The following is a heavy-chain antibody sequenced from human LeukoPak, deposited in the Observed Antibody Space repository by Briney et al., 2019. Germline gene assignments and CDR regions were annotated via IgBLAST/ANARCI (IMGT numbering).Heavy chain of an antibody. CDR1: GGSVSNSNYY. CDR2: IYYSGST. V-gene: IGHV4-39*01. CDR3: ARQRGYCSGGSCYGMFDY. Sequence: SETLSLTCTVSGGSVSNSNYYCGWVRQPPGKGLEGIGSIYYSGSTYYNPSLKSRVTISVDTSKNQFSLKLSSVTAADTAVYYCARQRGYCSGGSCYGMFDYWGQGTLVTVSS. D-gene: IGHD2-15*01. J-gene: IGHJ4*02.